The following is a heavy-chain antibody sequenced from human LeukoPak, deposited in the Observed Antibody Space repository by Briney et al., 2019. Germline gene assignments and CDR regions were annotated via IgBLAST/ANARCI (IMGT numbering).Heavy chain of an antibody. V-gene: IGHV4-34*01. CDR1: GGSFSGYY. D-gene: IGHD2-2*01. CDR2: INHSGST. CDR3: RGTTSIVAVNSGGYFDY. Sequence: SETLSLTCAVYGGSFSGYYWGWIRQPPGKGLEWIGEINHSGSTNYNPSLKSRVTISVDTSKNQFSLKLSSVTAADTAVYYCRGTTSIVAVNSGGYFDYWGQGTLVTVSS. J-gene: IGHJ4*02.